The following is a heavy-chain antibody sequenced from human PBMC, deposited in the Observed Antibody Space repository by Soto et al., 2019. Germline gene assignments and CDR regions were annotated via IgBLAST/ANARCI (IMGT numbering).Heavy chain of an antibody. CDR1: GDSVTSGDYY. J-gene: IGHJ5*01. D-gene: IGHD5-18*01. CDR3: ARIPVDTYMTYWFVP. Sequence: PSEPLSLTCTVSGDSVTSGDYYWSWIRQPPGKGLEWIGYIYYSGNTNYSPSLKSRVAISLDTSHNQFSLKLSSVTAADTAVYFCARIPVDTYMTYWFVPWGQGTLVTVSS. CDR2: IYYSGNT. V-gene: IGHV4-61*08.